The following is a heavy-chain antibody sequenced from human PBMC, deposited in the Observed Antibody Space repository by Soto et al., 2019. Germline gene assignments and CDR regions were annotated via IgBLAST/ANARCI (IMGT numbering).Heavy chain of an antibody. CDR2: MNPNSGNT. V-gene: IGHV1-8*01. CDR3: ARGPYYYDSSGYYPIDY. CDR1: GYTFTSYD. D-gene: IGHD3-22*01. Sequence: ASVKVSCKASGYTFTSYDINWVRQATGQGLEWMGWMNPNSGNTGYAQKFQGRVTMTRSTSISTAYMELSSLRSEDTAVYYCARGPYYYDSSGYYPIDYWGQGTLVTVSS. J-gene: IGHJ4*02.